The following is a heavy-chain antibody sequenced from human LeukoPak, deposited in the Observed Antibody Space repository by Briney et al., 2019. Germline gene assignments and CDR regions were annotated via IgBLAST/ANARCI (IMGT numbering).Heavy chain of an antibody. CDR1: GFTFSSYG. Sequence: GGSLRLSCAASGFTFSSYGMHWVRQAPGKGLEWVAFIRYDGSNKYYADSVKGRFTISRDNSKNTLYLQMNSLRAEDTAVYYCARESVVVPAAKVYYYYYYMDVWGKGTTVTVSS. CDR2: IRYDGSNK. V-gene: IGHV3-30*02. D-gene: IGHD2-2*01. CDR3: ARESVVVPAAKVYYYYYYMDV. J-gene: IGHJ6*03.